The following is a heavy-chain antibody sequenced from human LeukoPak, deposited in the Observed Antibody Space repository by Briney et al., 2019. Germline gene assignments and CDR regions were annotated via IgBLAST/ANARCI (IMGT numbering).Heavy chain of an antibody. D-gene: IGHD1-1*01. Sequence: ASVKVSCKASGYTFTGYYMHWVRQAPGQGLEWMGWINPNNGGTNYAQKFQGRVTMTRDTSISTAYMELSRLRSDDTAVYHCARGPILGYNWIWYYGMDVWGQGTTVTVSS. CDR3: ARGPILGYNWIWYYGMDV. J-gene: IGHJ6*02. CDR1: GYTFTGYY. CDR2: INPNNGGT. V-gene: IGHV1-2*02.